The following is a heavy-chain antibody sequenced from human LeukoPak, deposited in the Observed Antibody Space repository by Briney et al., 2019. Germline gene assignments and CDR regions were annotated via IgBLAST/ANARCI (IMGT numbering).Heavy chain of an antibody. CDR2: IYYSGST. D-gene: IGHD6-13*01. Sequence: SETLSLTCAVSGGSISSYYWSWIRQPPGKGLEWIGYIYYSGSTNYNPSLKSRVTISVDTSKNQFPLKLSSVTAADTAVYYCARGMQQLYHFDSWGRGTLVTVSS. CDR3: ARGMQQLYHFDS. V-gene: IGHV4-59*01. J-gene: IGHJ4*02. CDR1: GGSISSYY.